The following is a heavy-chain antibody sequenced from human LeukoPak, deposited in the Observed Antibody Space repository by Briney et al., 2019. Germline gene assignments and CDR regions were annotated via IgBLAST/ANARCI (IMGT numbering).Heavy chain of an antibody. D-gene: IGHD3-9*01. J-gene: IGHJ5*02. V-gene: IGHV1-18*01. CDR3: ARDMRNYDILTGYPNWFDP. Sequence: ASVKVSCKASGYTFTSYGISWVRQAPGQGLEWMGWISAYNGNTNYAQKLQGRVTMTTDTSTSTAYMELRSLRSDDTAVYYCARDMRNYDILTGYPNWFDPWGQGTLVTVSS. CDR1: GYTFTSYG. CDR2: ISAYNGNT.